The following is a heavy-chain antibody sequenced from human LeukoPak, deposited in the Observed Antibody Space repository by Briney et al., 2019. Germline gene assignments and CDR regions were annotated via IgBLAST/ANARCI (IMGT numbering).Heavy chain of an antibody. V-gene: IGHV1-2*02. CDR1: GYTFTGYY. Sequence: ASVKVSCKASGYTFTGYYMHWVRQAPGQGLEWMGWINPNSGGTNYAQKFQGRVTMTRDTSISTAYMELSRLRPDDTAVYYCARAGPHYDFWSGYSYYFDYWGQGTLVTVSS. CDR2: INPNSGGT. J-gene: IGHJ4*02. D-gene: IGHD3-3*01. CDR3: ARAGPHYDFWSGYSYYFDY.